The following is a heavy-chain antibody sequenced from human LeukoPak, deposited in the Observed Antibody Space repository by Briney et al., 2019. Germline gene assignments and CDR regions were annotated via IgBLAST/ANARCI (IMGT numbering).Heavy chain of an antibody. D-gene: IGHD3-3*01. CDR2: ISGSGGST. Sequence: QAGGSLRLSCAASGFTFSSYAISWVRQAPGKGLEWVSAISGSGGSTYYADSVKGRFTISRDNSKNTLYLQMNSLRAEDTAVYYCAKTHYDFWSGYQLLYYFDYWGRGTLVTVSS. CDR3: AKTHYDFWSGYQLLYYFDY. CDR1: GFTFSSYA. V-gene: IGHV3-23*01. J-gene: IGHJ4*02.